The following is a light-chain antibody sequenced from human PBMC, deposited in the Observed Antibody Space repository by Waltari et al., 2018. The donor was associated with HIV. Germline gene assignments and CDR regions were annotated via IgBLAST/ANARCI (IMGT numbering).Light chain of an antibody. CDR1: QSVFYRSTNKNY. V-gene: IGKV4-1*01. CDR3: QQYYNPPWT. Sequence: DIVMTQSPDSLALSLGERATINCKSSQSVFYRSTNKNYLACYQQKAGQIPKLLISWASTRDSGVPDRFSGSGSGTDFALTISNLQAEDVAVYFCQQYYNPPWTFGQGTRVEIK. J-gene: IGKJ1*01. CDR2: WAS.